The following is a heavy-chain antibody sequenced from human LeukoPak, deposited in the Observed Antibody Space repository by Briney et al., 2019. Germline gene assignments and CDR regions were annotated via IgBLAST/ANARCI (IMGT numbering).Heavy chain of an antibody. Sequence: ASVKVSCKASGYTFGDYYMHWVRQAPGQGLEWMGRINPNSGGTDYAQKFQGRVTMTRDTSISTAYMELSRLRSDDTAVYYCARAGAVVDNWFDPWGQGTLVTVSS. CDR1: GYTFGDYY. J-gene: IGHJ5*02. V-gene: IGHV1-2*06. CDR3: ARAGAVVDNWFDP. CDR2: INPNSGGT. D-gene: IGHD2-15*01.